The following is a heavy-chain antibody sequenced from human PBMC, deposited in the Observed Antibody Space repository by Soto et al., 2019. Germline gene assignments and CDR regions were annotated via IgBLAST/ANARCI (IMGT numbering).Heavy chain of an antibody. D-gene: IGHD3-22*01. CDR1: GYTFSNYC. Sequence: APMKVSCKASGYTFSNYCISWVRPAPGQGLECIGWISTYNDNIKYAQKFQGRVTMTTDTSTSTAYMELRSLRSDDTAVYYCARGGTAYYYDVSGRFDYWGQGTLVTVSS. J-gene: IGHJ4*02. V-gene: IGHV1-18*01. CDR2: ISTYNDNI. CDR3: ARGGTAYYYDVSGRFDY.